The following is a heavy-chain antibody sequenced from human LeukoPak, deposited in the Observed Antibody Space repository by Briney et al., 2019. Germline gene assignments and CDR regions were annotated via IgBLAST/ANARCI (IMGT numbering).Heavy chain of an antibody. Sequence: SESLSLTCAVYGGSFSGYYWSWIRQPPGKGLEWLGEINHSGSTNYNPSLKSRVIISVDTSKNQFSLKLSSVTAADTAVYYCARKDYYGSYVWGQGTTVTVSS. CDR2: INHSGST. CDR3: ARKDYYGSYV. D-gene: IGHD3-10*01. V-gene: IGHV4-34*01. CDR1: GGSFSGYY. J-gene: IGHJ6*02.